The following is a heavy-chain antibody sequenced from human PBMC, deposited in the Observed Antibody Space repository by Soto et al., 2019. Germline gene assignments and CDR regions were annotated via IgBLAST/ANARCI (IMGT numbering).Heavy chain of an antibody. Sequence: GASVKVSCKASGYTFTGYYIHWVRQAPGQGLEWMGWINPDKGDTGYAQKVQGRVTMNRDTSISTGYMELIRLRSDDTAVYFCARDYEAGNFDYWGQGTLVTVSS. J-gene: IGHJ4*02. D-gene: IGHD3-16*01. V-gene: IGHV1-2*02. CDR3: ARDYEAGNFDY. CDR2: INPDKGDT. CDR1: GYTFTGYY.